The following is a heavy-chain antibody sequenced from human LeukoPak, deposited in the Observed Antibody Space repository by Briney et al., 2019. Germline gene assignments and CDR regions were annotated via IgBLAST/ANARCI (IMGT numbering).Heavy chain of an antibody. J-gene: IGHJ4*02. CDR2: IYYSGST. V-gene: IGHV4-59*08. D-gene: IGHD3-22*01. CDR1: GGSISSYY. CDR3: ARGAKLTGGETYYYDSSGPYYFDY. Sequence: SETLSLTCTVSGGSISSYYWSWIRQPPGKGLEWIGYIYYSGSTNYNPSLKSRVTISVDTSKNQFSLKLSSVTAADTAVYYCARGAKLTGGETYYYDSSGPYYFDYWGQGTLVTVSS.